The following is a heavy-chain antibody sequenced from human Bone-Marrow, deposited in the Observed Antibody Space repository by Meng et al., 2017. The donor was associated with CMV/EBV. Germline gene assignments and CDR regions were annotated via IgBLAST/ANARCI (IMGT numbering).Heavy chain of an antibody. D-gene: IGHD3-3*01. CDR1: GYTFTGYY. CDR3: ARDYDFWSGYYSGYYGMDV. J-gene: IGHJ6*02. CDR2: INPNSGGT. Sequence: ASVKVSCKASGYTFTGYYMHWVRQAPGQGLEWMGWINPNSGGTNFAQKFQGRVTMTRDTSISTAYMGLSRLRSDDTAVYYCARDYDFWSGYYSGYYGMDVWGQGTAVTVSS. V-gene: IGHV1-2*02.